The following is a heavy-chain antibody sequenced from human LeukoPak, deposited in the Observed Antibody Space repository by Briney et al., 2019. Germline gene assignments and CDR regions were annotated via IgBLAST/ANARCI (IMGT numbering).Heavy chain of an antibody. J-gene: IGHJ4*02. CDR1: GFTFSSYA. CDR3: STAATLSIAARPDGFDY. CDR2: ISGSGGST. V-gene: IGHV3-23*01. D-gene: IGHD6-6*01. Sequence: PGGSLRLSCAASGFTFSSYAMSWVRQAPGKGLEWVSAISGSGGSTYYADSVKGRFTISRDNSKNTLYLQMNSLRAEDTAVYYCSTAATLSIAARPDGFDYWGQGTLVTVSS.